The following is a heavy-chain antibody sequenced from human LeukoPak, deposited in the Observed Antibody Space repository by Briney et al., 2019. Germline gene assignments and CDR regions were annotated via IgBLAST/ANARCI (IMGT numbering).Heavy chain of an antibody. CDR1: GFTFSDYY. CDR3: ARVMGNYSTDY. J-gene: IGHJ4*02. Sequence: GGSLRLSCAASGFTFSDYYMSWIRQAPGKGLEWVSYISSGDNTIYYADSVKGRFTMSRDNAKNSLYLQMNSLRAEDTAVYFCARVMGNYSTDYWGQGTLVTVSS. CDR2: ISSGDNTI. D-gene: IGHD1-7*01. V-gene: IGHV3-11*04.